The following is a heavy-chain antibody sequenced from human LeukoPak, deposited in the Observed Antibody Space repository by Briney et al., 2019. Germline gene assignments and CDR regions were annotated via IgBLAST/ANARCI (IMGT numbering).Heavy chain of an antibody. D-gene: IGHD3-16*02. CDR2: ISGTGGST. V-gene: IGHV3-23*01. CDR1: GFTFSSYA. CDR3: AKPLYPNYDYVWGSYRSPFDY. Sequence: GGSLRLSCAASGFTFSSYAMTWVRQAPGKGLEWLSAISGTGGSTFYADSVKGRFTISRDNPKDTLYLQMNSLRAEDTAVYYCAKPLYPNYDYVWGSYRSPFDYWGQGILVTVSS. J-gene: IGHJ4*02.